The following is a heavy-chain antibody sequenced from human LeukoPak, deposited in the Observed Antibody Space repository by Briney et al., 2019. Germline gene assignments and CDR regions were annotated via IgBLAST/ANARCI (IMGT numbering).Heavy chain of an antibody. V-gene: IGHV1-18*01. CDR3: ARVATTSRDFDY. J-gene: IGHJ4*02. Sequence: GASVKVSCKASGYTFTSYGISWVRQAPGQGLEWMGWISAYNGYTKYVQNLQCRVTMTTDTSTTTAYMELRSLRSDDTAVYYCARVATTSRDFDYWGQGTLVTVSS. D-gene: IGHD1-1*01. CDR1: GYTFTSYG. CDR2: ISAYNGYT.